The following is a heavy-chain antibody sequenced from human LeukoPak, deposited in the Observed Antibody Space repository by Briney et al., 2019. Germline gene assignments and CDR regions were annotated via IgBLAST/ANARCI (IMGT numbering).Heavy chain of an antibody. J-gene: IGHJ4*02. Sequence: SETLSLTCTVSGGSISSYYWSWIRQPPGKGLEWIGYIYYSGSTNYNPSLKSRVTISVDTSKNQFSLKLSSVTAADTAVYCCARSSGIVVVPAAYYDYWGQGTLVTVSS. CDR3: ARSSGIVVVPAAYYDY. V-gene: IGHV4-59*01. CDR2: IYYSGST. D-gene: IGHD2-2*01. CDR1: GGSISSYY.